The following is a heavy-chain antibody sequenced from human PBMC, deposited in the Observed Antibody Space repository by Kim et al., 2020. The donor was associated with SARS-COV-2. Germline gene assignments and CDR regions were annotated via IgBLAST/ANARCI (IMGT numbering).Heavy chain of an antibody. J-gene: IGHJ5*02. D-gene: IGHD3-9*01. CDR2: IYWDDDK. Sequence: SGPTLVNPTQTLTLTCTFSGFSLSTSGVGVGWIRQPPGKALEWLALIYWDDDKRYSPSLKSRLTITKDTSKNQVVLTMTNMDPVDTATYYCAHSHYDILTGYYLPSAYFRFDPWGQGTLVTVSS. CDR3: AHSHYDILTGYYLPSAYFRFDP. V-gene: IGHV2-5*02. CDR1: GFSLSTSGVG.